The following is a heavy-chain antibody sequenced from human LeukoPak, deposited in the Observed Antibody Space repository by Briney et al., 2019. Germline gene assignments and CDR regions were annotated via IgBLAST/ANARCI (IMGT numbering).Heavy chain of an antibody. J-gene: IGHJ4*02. Sequence: ASVKVSCKASGYTFTSYYMHWVRQAPGQGLEWMGIISPSGGSTSYAQKFQGRVTMTRDTSTSTVYMELSSLRSEDTAVYYCARSQTNIVVVTAPADYWGQGTLVTVSS. CDR3: ARSQTNIVVVTAPADY. CDR2: ISPSGGST. CDR1: GYTFTSYY. V-gene: IGHV1-46*01. D-gene: IGHD2-21*02.